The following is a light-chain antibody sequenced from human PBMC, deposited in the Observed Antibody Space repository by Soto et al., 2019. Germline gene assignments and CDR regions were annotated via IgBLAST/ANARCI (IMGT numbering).Light chain of an antibody. V-gene: IGLV2-8*01. Sequence: QSALTQPPSASGSAGQSVTISCTGTSSDVGAYKYVSWYQQYPGKAPKLMICEVTKRPSGVPDRFSGSKSGNTASLTVSGLQAEDEADYYCTSYVGNDIWVFGGGTKVTVL. CDR1: SSDVGAYKY. CDR2: EVT. CDR3: TSYVGNDIWV. J-gene: IGLJ3*02.